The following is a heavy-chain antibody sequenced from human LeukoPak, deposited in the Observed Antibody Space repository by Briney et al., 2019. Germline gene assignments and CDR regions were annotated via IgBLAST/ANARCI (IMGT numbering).Heavy chain of an antibody. CDR3: ARDSLSSSGWSREYWYFDL. Sequence: SETLSLTCIISGGSISSYYWSWIRQPAGKGLEWIGRIYSSGSTRYNPSLQSRGTMSVDTSKNQLSLKLSSVTAADTAVYYCARDSLSSSGWSREYWYFDLWGRGTLVTVSS. V-gene: IGHV4-4*07. CDR1: GGSISSYY. D-gene: IGHD6-19*01. CDR2: IYSSGST. J-gene: IGHJ2*01.